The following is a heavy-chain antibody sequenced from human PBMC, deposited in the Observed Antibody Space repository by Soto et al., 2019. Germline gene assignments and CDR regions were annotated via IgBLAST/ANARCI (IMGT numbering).Heavy chain of an antibody. D-gene: IGHD6-19*01. CDR2: TYYRSKWYN. V-gene: IGHV6-1*01. CDR3: AEEQWQVISYGMDV. Sequence: SQTLSLTCAISGDSVSSNSAAWNWIWQSPSRGLEWLGRTYYRSKWYNDYAVSVKSRITINPDTSKNQFSLQLNSVTPEDTAVYYCAEEQWQVISYGMDVWGQGTTVTVSS. CDR1: GDSVSSNSAA. J-gene: IGHJ6*02.